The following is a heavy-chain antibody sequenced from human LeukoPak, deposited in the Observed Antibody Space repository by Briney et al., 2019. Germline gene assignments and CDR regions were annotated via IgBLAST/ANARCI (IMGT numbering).Heavy chain of an antibody. V-gene: IGHV4-59*08. CDR1: GGSISGYY. J-gene: IGHJ4*02. D-gene: IGHD6-13*01. CDR3: TNLRHQLAPLD. CDR2: IYYSGSI. Sequence: SETLSLTCTVSGGSISGYYWSWIRQPPGKGLEWIGYIYYSGSINYNPSLKSRVTISVDTSNNQFSLKLSSVTAADTAVYYCTNLRHQLAPLDWGQGTLVTVSS.